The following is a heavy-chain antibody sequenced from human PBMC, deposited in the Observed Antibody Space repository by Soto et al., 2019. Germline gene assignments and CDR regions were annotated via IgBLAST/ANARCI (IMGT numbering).Heavy chain of an antibody. J-gene: IGHJ4*02. CDR3: GRVNSSSWWYYFDY. CDR2: ISTYNGNT. Sequence: ASVKVSCQASDYPFTSYGISWVRQAPGQGLEWMGWISTYNGNTNYAQKLQGRVTMTTDTSTSTAYMELRSLRSDDTAVYYCGRVNSSSWWYYFDYWGQGTLVTVSS. D-gene: IGHD6-13*01. V-gene: IGHV1-18*01. CDR1: DYPFTSYG.